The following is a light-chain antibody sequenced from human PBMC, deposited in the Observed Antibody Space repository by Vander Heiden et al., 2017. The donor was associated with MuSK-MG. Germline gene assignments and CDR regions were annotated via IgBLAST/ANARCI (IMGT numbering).Light chain of an antibody. Sequence: QSVLTQPPSVSAAPGQRVTISCSGSISNVGNGFLSWYQQLPGTAPKLLIYDNTKRLSGIPARFSASKSGTSATLDISGLQTGDEADYYCGTWDTRLGCVVFGGGTRLTVL. CDR2: DNT. J-gene: IGLJ2*01. CDR3: GTWDTRLGCVV. V-gene: IGLV1-51*01. CDR1: ISNVGNGF.